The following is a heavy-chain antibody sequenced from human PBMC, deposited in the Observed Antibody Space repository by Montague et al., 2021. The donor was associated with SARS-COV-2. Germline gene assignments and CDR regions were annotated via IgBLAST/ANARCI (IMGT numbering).Heavy chain of an antibody. J-gene: IGHJ6*02. Sequence: TLSLTCTVSGGSISSGSYDWSWLRPPAGKGLEWYGRIYTSGSTNYTPSLKSPVTISVDTSKNQFTLKSSSVTAADMAVYYCARVGVGAMVRGVIAACYCYGMDVWGQGTTVTVSS. CDR3: ARVGVGAMVRGVIAACYCYGMDV. CDR2: IYTSGST. V-gene: IGHV4-61*02. D-gene: IGHD3-10*01. CDR1: GGSISSGSYD.